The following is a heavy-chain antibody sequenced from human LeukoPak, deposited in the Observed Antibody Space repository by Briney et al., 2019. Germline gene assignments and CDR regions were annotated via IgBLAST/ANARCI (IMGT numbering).Heavy chain of an antibody. V-gene: IGHV4-4*02. Sequence: PSGTLSLTCAVSGGSISSSSWWSWVRQPPGKGLEWIGEIYHSGSTNYNPPLKSRVTISVDKSKNQFSLKLSSVTAADTAVYYCAREQLTYYYYGMDVWGQGTTVTVSS. J-gene: IGHJ6*02. CDR2: IYHSGST. CDR1: GGSISSSSW. D-gene: IGHD5-18*01. CDR3: AREQLTYYYYGMDV.